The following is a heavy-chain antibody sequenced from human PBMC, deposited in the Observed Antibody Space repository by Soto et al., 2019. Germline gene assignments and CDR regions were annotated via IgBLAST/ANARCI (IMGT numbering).Heavy chain of an antibody. Sequence: HGGSLRLSCTVSGFAFNNYGINWVRQAPGKGLEWVSSISKSDYTYYSDSVKGRFAISRDNAKSSVSLQMNTLRVEDTAVYYCAREDSIIIPAVSDFWGQGTLVTVSS. V-gene: IGHV3-21*01. CDR1: GFAFNNYG. J-gene: IGHJ4*02. D-gene: IGHD2-2*01. CDR3: AREDSIIIPAVSDF. CDR2: ISKSDYT.